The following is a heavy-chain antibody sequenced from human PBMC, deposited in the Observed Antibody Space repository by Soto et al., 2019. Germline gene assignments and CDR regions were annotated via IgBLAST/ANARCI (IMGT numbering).Heavy chain of an antibody. D-gene: IGHD1-20*01. CDR1: GLTFSVSA. Sequence: EVQLLESGGGLVQPGGSLRLSCVASGLTFSVSAMTWVRQAPGKGLEWVSTIGLSGRTTYYGDSVKGRFTVSRDNSKNTLDLKMSSLRAEDTAVYYCATVHNSSRSFNFWGRGALVTVSS. CDR3: ATVHNSSRSFNF. CDR2: IGLSGRTT. J-gene: IGHJ4*02. V-gene: IGHV3-23*01.